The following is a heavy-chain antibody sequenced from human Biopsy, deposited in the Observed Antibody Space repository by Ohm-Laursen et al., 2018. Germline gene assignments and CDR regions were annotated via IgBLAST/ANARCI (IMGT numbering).Heavy chain of an antibody. V-gene: IGHV1-24*01. CDR2: FAPENGKT. Sequence: SVNVSCKVSGYAVTEFSMHWVRQAPGRGLEWMGGFAPENGKTIYAQKFQGRVTMTEDTSTDTAYMELSSLRSEDTAVYYCAADINVWNVNYWGQGTQVTVSS. J-gene: IGHJ4*02. CDR1: GYAVTEFS. CDR3: AADINVWNVNY. D-gene: IGHD1-1*01.